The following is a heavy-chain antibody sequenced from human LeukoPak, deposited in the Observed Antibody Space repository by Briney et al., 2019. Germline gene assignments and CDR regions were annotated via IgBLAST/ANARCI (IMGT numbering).Heavy chain of an antibody. D-gene: IGHD3-22*01. J-gene: IGHJ4*02. CDR1: GFTFSSYG. CDR3: AKDYYDSSGPLDY. V-gene: IGHV3-30*18. CDR2: ISYDGSNK. Sequence: GGSLRLSCAASGFTFSSYGMHWVRQAPGKGLEWVAVISYDGSNKYYADSVKGRFTISRDNSKNTLYLQMNSLRAEDTAVYYCAKDYYDSSGPLDYWGQGTLVTVSS.